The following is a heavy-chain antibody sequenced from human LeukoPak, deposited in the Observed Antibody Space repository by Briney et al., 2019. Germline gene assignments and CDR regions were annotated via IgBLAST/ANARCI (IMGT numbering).Heavy chain of an antibody. Sequence: SGGSLRLSCAASGFTFSSYWMSWVRQAPGKGLEWVANIKQDGSEKYYVDSVKGRFTISRDNAKNSLYLQMNSLRAENTAVYYCARAWYSSRVYYYGMDVWGQGTTVTVSS. CDR1: GFTFSSYW. D-gene: IGHD6-13*01. CDR3: ARAWYSSRVYYYGMDV. CDR2: IKQDGSEK. V-gene: IGHV3-7*04. J-gene: IGHJ6*02.